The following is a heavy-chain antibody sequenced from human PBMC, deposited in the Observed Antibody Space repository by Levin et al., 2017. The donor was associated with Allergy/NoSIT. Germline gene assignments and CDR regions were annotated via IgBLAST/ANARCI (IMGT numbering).Heavy chain of an antibody. CDR3: ARLTGYSGYWYFDL. Sequence: KTSETLALTCTVSGGSFNNYYWNWIRQPPGKGLEWIGYISNRGVTNYNPSLQSRVTMSVDTSQNQFSLNLASVTAADTAVYYCARLTGYSGYWYFDLWGRGTLVTVSS. CDR1: GGSFNNYY. CDR2: ISNRGVT. V-gene: IGHV4-59*08. D-gene: IGHD5-12*01. J-gene: IGHJ2*01.